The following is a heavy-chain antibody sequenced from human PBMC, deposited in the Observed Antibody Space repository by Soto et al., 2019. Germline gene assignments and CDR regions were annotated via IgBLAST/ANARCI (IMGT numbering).Heavy chain of an antibody. J-gene: IGHJ4*02. CDR3: AREHTASYFDY. V-gene: IGHV1-18*01. CDR1: GYTFSNYG. CDR2: ISTYSGNT. D-gene: IGHD2-21*02. Sequence: QVQLVQSGAEVKKPGASVKVSCKASGYTFSNYGISWVRQAPGQGLEWLGWISTYSGNTNYAQILQGRVTMTTDTSAITAHMELRSLRSDDTAVYYCAREHTASYFDYWGQGTLVTVSS.